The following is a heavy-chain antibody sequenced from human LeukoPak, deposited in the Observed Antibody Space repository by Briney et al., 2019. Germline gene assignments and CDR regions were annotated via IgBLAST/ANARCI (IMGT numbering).Heavy chain of an antibody. J-gene: IGHJ2*01. CDR2: INHSGST. CDR1: GGSFSGYY. Sequence: SETLSLTCAVYGGSFSGYYWSWIRQPPGKGLEWIGEINHSGSTNYNPSLKSRVTISVDTSKNQFSLKLSSVTAADTAVYYCARSVYYDFWSGYLYWYFDLWGRGTLVTVSS. V-gene: IGHV4-34*01. CDR3: ARSVYYDFWSGYLYWYFDL. D-gene: IGHD3-3*01.